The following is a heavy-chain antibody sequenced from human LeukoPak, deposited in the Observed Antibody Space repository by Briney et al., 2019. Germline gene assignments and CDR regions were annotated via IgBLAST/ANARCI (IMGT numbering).Heavy chain of an antibody. CDR2: ISGNGGDI. V-gene: IGHV3-11*01. J-gene: IGHJ4*02. CDR3: VRHAGRAGGQ. CDR1: GFSFGGHY. D-gene: IGHD3-10*01. Sequence: GGSLRLSCAASGFSFGGHYMSWLRQAPGEGSEWISYISGNGGDIAYADSVKGRFTISRDNAKNSLHLQMNSLRVEDTAVYHCVRHAGRAGGQWGQGALIAVSS.